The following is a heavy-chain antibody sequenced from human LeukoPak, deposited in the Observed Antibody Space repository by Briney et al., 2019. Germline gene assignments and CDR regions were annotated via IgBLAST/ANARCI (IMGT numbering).Heavy chain of an antibody. V-gene: IGHV1-18*01. Sequence: ASVKVSCKASGYTFTNYGISWVRQAPGQGLEWMGWISAYNGNTKYTQKLQGRVTMTSDTSTSTAYMELGSLRSDDTAVYYCARVHYCSSTSCYILDYWGQGTLVTVSS. J-gene: IGHJ4*02. CDR3: ARVHYCSSTSCYILDY. CDR1: GYTFTNYG. D-gene: IGHD2-2*02. CDR2: ISAYNGNT.